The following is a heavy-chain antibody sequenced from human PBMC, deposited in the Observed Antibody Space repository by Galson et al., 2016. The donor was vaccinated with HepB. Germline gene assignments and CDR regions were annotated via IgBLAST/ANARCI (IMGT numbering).Heavy chain of an antibody. D-gene: IGHD3-22*01. CDR2: ISHAGNNK. CDR1: GITFSTYG. CDR3: AKLPRVPFFYDASGYYPNDFDI. J-gene: IGHJ3*02. V-gene: IGHV3-30*18. Sequence: SLRLSCAGSGITFSTYGMHWVRQAPGKGLEWVAGISHAGNNKYYGDSMKGRVRISRDNSKNTLYLQMNDLRADDTAVYYCAKLPRVPFFYDASGYYPNDFDIWGQGTKVSVSS.